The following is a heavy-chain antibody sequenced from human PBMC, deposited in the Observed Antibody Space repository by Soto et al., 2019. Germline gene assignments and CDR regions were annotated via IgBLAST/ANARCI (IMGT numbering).Heavy chain of an antibody. V-gene: IGHV3-30-3*01. CDR3: AWGVTYHSYFDY. D-gene: IGHD2-2*01. CDR2: ISYDGSNK. J-gene: IGHJ4*02. CDR1: GFTFSSYA. Sequence: QVQLVESGGGVVQPGRSLRLSCAASGFTFSSYAMHWVRQAPGKGLEWVAVISYDGSNKYYADSVKGRFTISRDNSKNTLYLQINSLRAEDTAVYYCAWGVTYHSYFDYWGQGTLVTVSS.